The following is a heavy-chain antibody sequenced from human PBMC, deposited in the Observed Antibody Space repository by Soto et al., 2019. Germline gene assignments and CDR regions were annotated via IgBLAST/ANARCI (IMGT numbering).Heavy chain of an antibody. CDR3: AKVGFYYEQFDYWYFDI. D-gene: IGHD3-22*01. CDR1: GFTFSTYA. Sequence: EVQLLESGGGLVQPGGSLRLSCAASGFTFSTYAMTWVRQAPGKGLEWVSAITRSGDYTQYADSVKGRLTISRDNSKISLYLQMISLRVMDTAVYYCAKVGFYYEQFDYWYFDIWGRGTLVTVSS. V-gene: IGHV3-23*01. CDR2: ITRSGDYT. J-gene: IGHJ2*01.